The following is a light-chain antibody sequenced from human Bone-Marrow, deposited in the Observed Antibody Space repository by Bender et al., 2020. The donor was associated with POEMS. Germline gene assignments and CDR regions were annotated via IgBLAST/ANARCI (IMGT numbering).Light chain of an antibody. CDR2: GNT. Sequence: QSVLTQPPSVSGAPGQRVTISCTGTSSNIGAGYYVHWYQQLPGTAPKLLIYGNTNRPSGVPDRFSGSKSGSSASLASTGLQAEDEAEYYCQSFDSSLSDSRVFGGGTKLTVL. V-gene: IGLV1-40*01. CDR3: QSFDSSLSDSRV. CDR1: SSNIGAGYY. J-gene: IGLJ3*02.